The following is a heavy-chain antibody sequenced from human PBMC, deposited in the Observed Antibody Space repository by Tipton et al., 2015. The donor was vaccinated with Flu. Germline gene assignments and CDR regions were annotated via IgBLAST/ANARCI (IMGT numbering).Heavy chain of an antibody. J-gene: IGHJ4*02. CDR1: GGSISTYY. CDR3: ARGSGSGTFMIFDL. CDR2: IYYSGST. D-gene: IGHD3-10*01. Sequence: TLSLTCTVSGGSISTYYWSWIRQPPGKGLEWIGYIYYSGSTKYNPSLKSRVTMSVDTSKNQFSLKLSSVTAADTAVYYCARGSGSGTFMIFDLWGQGTLVTVSS. V-gene: IGHV4-59*12.